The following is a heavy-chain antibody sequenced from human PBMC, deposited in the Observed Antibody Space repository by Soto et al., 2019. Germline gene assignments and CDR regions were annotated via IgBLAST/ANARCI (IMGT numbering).Heavy chain of an antibody. Sequence: PGGSLRLSCSASGFTFISYAMHWVRQAPGKGLEYVSAISSNGGSTYYADSVKGRFTISRDNSKNTLYLQMNSLRAEDTAVYYCAKDHTTVTTGYYYYYYMDVWGKGTTVTVSS. J-gene: IGHJ6*03. CDR3: AKDHTTVTTGYYYYYYMDV. CDR1: GFTFISYA. V-gene: IGHV3-64*04. D-gene: IGHD4-17*01. CDR2: ISSNGGST.